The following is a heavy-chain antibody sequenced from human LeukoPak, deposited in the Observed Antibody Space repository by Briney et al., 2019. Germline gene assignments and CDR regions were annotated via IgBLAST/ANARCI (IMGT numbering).Heavy chain of an antibody. D-gene: IGHD6-13*01. J-gene: IGHJ2*01. CDR2: ISAYNGNT. CDR1: GYTFTSYG. Sequence: ASVKVSCKASGYTFTSYGISWVRQAPGQGLEWMGWISAYNGNTNYAQKLQGRVTMTTDTSTSTAYMGLRSLRSDDTAVYFCASVIAASGTRNWYFDLWGRGTLVTVSS. CDR3: ASVIAASGTRNWYFDL. V-gene: IGHV1-18*01.